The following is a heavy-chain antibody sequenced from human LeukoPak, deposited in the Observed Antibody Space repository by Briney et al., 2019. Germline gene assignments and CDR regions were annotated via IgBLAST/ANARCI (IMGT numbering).Heavy chain of an antibody. CDR3: ARRPYYYYYYYMDV. V-gene: IGHV4-34*01. CDR1: GGSFSGYY. CDR2: INHSGST. Sequence: SETLSLTCAVYGGSFSGYYWSWIRQPPGKGLEWLGEINHSGSTNYNPSLKSRVTISVDTSKNQFSLKLSSVTAADTAVYYCARRPYYYYYYYMDVWGKGTTVTISS. J-gene: IGHJ6*03.